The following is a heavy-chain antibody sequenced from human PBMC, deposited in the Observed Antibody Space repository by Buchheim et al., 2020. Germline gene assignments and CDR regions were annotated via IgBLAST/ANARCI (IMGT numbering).Heavy chain of an antibody. V-gene: IGHV3-21*01. CDR3: ARVSNEYDFWSGYYGAFDI. Sequence: EVQLVESGGGLVKPGGSLRLSCAASGFTFSSYSMNWVRQAPGKGLEWVSSISSSSSYIYYADSVKGRFTIPRDNAKNSLYLQMNSLRAEDTAVYYCARVSNEYDFWSGYYGAFDIWGQGT. CDR1: GFTFSSYS. J-gene: IGHJ3*02. CDR2: ISSSSSYI. D-gene: IGHD3-3*01.